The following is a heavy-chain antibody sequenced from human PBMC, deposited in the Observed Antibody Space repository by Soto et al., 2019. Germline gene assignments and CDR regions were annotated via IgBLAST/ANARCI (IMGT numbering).Heavy chain of an antibody. CDR1: GGSISSDY. CDR3: ARAPYGSGTKPYYFDY. J-gene: IGHJ4*02. D-gene: IGHD3-10*01. Sequence: SETLSLTCTVSGGSISSDYWSWIRQPPGKGLEWIGFIYNSGSTNYNPSLKSRVTISMDTSRNHFSLILSSVTAADTALYYCARAPYGSGTKPYYFDYWGQGTLVTVSS. CDR2: IYNSGST. V-gene: IGHV4-59*01.